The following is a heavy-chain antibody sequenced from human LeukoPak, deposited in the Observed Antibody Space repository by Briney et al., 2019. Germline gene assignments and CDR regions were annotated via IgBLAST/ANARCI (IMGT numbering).Heavy chain of an antibody. CDR2: IYNSGST. CDR1: GGSISSGGYY. D-gene: IGHD5-12*01. J-gene: IGHJ4*02. CDR3: ARVELRRGGYSGYGSRGLRY. Sequence: MSSETLSLTCTVSGGSISSGGYYWSWIRQHPGKGLEWIGYIYNSGSTYYNPSLKSRVTISVDTSKNQFSLKLSSVTAADTAVYYCARVELRRGGYSGYGSRGLRYWGQGTLVTVSS. V-gene: IGHV4-31*03.